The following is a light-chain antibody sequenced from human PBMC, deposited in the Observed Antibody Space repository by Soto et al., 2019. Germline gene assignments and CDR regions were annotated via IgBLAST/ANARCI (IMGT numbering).Light chain of an antibody. J-gene: IGKJ1*01. CDR1: QSLVHSDGNTY. Sequence: DVVLTQTPLSSPATLGQPASISCRSSQSLVHSDGNTYLSWLQQRPGQPPRLLIYQVSNRFSGVPERFSGSGAGTDFTLKISRVEAEDVGVYHCVQFAHFPRTFGQGTKVEIK. CDR2: QVS. V-gene: IGKV2-24*01. CDR3: VQFAHFPRT.